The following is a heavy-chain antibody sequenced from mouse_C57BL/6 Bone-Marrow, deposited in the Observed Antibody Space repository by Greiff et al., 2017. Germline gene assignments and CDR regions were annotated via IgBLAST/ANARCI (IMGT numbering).Heavy chain of an antibody. CDR1: GYAFSSYW. Sequence: QVHVKQSGAELVKPGASVKISCKASGYAFSSYWMNWVKQRPGKGLEWIGQIYPGDGDTNYNGKFKGKATLTADKSSSTAYMQLSSLTSEDSAVYFCALYDWFAYWGQGTLVTVSA. V-gene: IGHV1-80*01. D-gene: IGHD2-3*01. J-gene: IGHJ3*01. CDR3: ALYDWFAY. CDR2: IYPGDGDT.